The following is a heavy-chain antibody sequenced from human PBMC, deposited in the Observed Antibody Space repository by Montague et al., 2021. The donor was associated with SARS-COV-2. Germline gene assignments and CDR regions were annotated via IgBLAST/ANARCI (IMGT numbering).Heavy chain of an antibody. CDR3: VHSYADYLFDY. V-gene: IGHV2-5*02. CDR1: GFSLRTSGVG. D-gene: IGHD4-17*01. Sequence: PALVKPTQTLTLTCSFSGFSLRTSGVGVGWIRQLPGKALEWLAVIYWDDDKRCSPSLKSRLTITKDTSKNQVVLTMTNMDPVDTATYYCVHSYADYLFDYWGQGTLVSVSS. CDR2: IYWDDDK. J-gene: IGHJ4*02.